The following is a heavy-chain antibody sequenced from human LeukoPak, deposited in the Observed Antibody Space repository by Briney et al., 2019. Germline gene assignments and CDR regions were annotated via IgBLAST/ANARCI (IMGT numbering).Heavy chain of an antibody. CDR2: ISYDGSNK. J-gene: IGHJ4*02. Sequence: GSLRLSCAASGFTFSSYAMHWVRQAPGKGLEWVAVISYDGSNKYYADSVKGRFTISRDNSKNTLYLQMNSLRAEDTAVYYCARDREVYSFARVGVGDYWGQGTLVTVSS. CDR1: GFTFSSYA. CDR3: ARDREVYSFARVGVGDY. V-gene: IGHV3-30-3*01. D-gene: IGHD4-11*01.